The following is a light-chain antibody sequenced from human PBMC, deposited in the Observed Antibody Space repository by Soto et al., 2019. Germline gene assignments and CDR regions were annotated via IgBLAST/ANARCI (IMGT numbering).Light chain of an antibody. V-gene: IGKV3-20*01. CDR3: QQYGSSPPYT. J-gene: IGKJ2*01. CDR1: QSVSRSY. CDR2: GAS. Sequence: EIVLTQSPATLSLSPGERATLSCRASQSVSRSYLAWYQQKPGQAPRLLIYGASSRAPGIPDRFSGSGSGTGFALNISRLEPEDFAVYYCQQYGSSPPYTFGQGTKLEIK.